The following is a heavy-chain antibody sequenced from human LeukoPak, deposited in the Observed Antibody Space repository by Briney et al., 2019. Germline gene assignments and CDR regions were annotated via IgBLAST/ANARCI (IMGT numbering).Heavy chain of an antibody. CDR3: ARWTTTYLDY. CDR2: ILGSGGGDTT. V-gene: IGHV3-23*01. J-gene: IGHJ4*02. CDR1: GFTFASYA. Sequence: PGGSLRLSCAASGFTFASYAMSWVRLAPGKGLEWVSSILGSGGGDTTYYADSVQGRFTISRDNSKNTLFLQMYSLRAEDTAVYYCARWTTTYLDYWGQGTLVTVSS. D-gene: IGHD4-11*01.